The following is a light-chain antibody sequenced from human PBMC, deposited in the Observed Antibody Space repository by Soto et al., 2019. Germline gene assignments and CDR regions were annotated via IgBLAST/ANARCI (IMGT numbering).Light chain of an antibody. CDR1: SSNIGANYD. J-gene: IGLJ1*01. CDR2: GNS. V-gene: IGLV1-40*01. Sequence: QSVLTQPPSVSGAPGQMVTISCTGSSSNIGANYDVHWYQQLPETAPKLLIYGNSTRSLGVHDRFSDSKSGPSASLSITGLQAEDEADYYCQSYDSSLSGYVFGTGTKVTVL. CDR3: QSYDSSLSGYV.